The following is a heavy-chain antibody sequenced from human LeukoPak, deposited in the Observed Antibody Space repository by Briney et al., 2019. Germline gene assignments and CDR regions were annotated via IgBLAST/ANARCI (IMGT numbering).Heavy chain of an antibody. CDR3: ARSYSSSWEAYNWFDP. D-gene: IGHD6-13*01. CDR2: IYHSGST. Sequence: PSETLSLTCTVSGYSISSGYYWGWIRQPPGKGLKWIRSIYHSGSTYYNPSLKSRVTISVDTSKNQFSLKLSSVTAADTAVYYCARSYSSSWEAYNWFDPWGQGTLVTVSS. CDR1: GYSISSGYY. J-gene: IGHJ5*02. V-gene: IGHV4-38-2*02.